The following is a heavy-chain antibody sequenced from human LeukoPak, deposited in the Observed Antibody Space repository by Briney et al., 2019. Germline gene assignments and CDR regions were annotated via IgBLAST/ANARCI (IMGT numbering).Heavy chain of an antibody. CDR1: GFTFSSYA. Sequence: GGSLRLSCAASGFTFSSYAMHWVRQAPGKGLEWVAVISYDGSNKYYADSVKGRFTISRDNSKNTLYLQMNSLRAEDTAVYYCASNSGVPAADWYFDLWGRSTLVTVSS. D-gene: IGHD2-2*01. J-gene: IGHJ2*01. CDR3: ASNSGVPAADWYFDL. CDR2: ISYDGSNK. V-gene: IGHV3-30*01.